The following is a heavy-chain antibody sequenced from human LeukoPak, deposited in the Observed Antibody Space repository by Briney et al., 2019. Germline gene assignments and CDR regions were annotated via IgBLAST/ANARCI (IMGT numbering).Heavy chain of an antibody. D-gene: IGHD3-16*01. CDR1: GFTFSTYW. CDR3: AREFYLHSDNYDSGN. CDR2: INSDGSDA. J-gene: IGHJ4*02. Sequence: QPGGSLSLSCAASGFTFSTYWMHWVRQAPGKGLVWVSRINSDGSDASYADSVKGRFTISRDNAKNTLYLQMNSLRAEDTAVYYCAREFYLHSDNYDSGNWGQGTLVTVSS. V-gene: IGHV3-74*01.